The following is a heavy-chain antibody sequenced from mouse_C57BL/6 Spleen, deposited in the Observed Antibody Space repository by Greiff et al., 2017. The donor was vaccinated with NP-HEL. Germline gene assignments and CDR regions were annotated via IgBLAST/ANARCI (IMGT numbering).Heavy chain of an antibody. V-gene: IGHV1-82*01. CDR1: GYAFSSSW. CDR3: ARSGDYGSSYDD. CDR2: IYPGDGDT. D-gene: IGHD1-1*01. Sequence: QVQLQQSGPELVKPGASVKISCKASGYAFSSSWMNWVKQRPGKGLEWIGRIYPGDGDTNYNGKFKGKATLTADKSSSTAYMQLSSLTSEDSAVYFCARSGDYGSSYDDWGQGTTLTVAA. J-gene: IGHJ2*01.